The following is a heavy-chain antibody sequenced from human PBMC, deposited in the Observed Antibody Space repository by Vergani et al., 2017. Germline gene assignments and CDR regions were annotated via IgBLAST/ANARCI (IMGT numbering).Heavy chain of an antibody. CDR2: ISGSGGST. CDR1: GFTFSSYA. J-gene: IGHJ4*02. V-gene: IGHV3-23*01. CDR3: AGGSGGDGWGYGRFDY. Sequence: EVQLLESGGGLVQPGGSLRLSCAASGFTFSSYAMSWVRQAPGKGLEWVSAISGSGGSTYYADSVKGRFTISRDKSKNTLYLQMNSLRAEDTAVYYCAGGSGGDGWGYGRFDYWGQGTLVTVSS. D-gene: IGHD3-16*01.